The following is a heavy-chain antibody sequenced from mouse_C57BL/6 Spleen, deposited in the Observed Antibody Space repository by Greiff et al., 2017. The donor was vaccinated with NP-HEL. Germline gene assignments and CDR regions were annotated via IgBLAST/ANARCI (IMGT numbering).Heavy chain of an antibody. CDR3: DRVYGSSYWYFDV. V-gene: IGHV1-54*01. J-gene: IGHJ1*03. CDR1: GYAFTNYL. CDR2: INPGSGGT. Sequence: VQLQQSGAELVRPGTSVKVSCKASGYAFTNYLIEWVKQRPGQGLEWIGVINPGSGGTNYNEKFKGKATLTADKSSSTASMQLSSLTSEYSAVYFCDRVYGSSYWYFDVWGTGTTVTVSS. D-gene: IGHD1-1*01.